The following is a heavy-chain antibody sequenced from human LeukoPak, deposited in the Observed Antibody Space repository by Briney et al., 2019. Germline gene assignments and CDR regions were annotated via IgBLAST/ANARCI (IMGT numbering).Heavy chain of an antibody. V-gene: IGHV4-4*07. D-gene: IGHD1-26*01. CDR2: IYTSGST. CDR1: GGSISSYY. CDR3: ARALVGAPYYYYYYMDV. J-gene: IGHJ6*03. Sequence: PSETLSLTCTVSGGSISSYYWSWIRQPAGKGLEWIGRIYTSGSTNYNPSLKSRVTISVDTSKNQFSLKLSSVTAADTAVYYCARALVGAPYYYYYYMDVWGKGTTVTVSS.